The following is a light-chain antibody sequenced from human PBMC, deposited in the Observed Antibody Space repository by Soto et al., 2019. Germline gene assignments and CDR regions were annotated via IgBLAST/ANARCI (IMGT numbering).Light chain of an antibody. CDR3: QQYNNWPYT. J-gene: IGKJ2*01. CDR2: RAS. Sequence: DIVMTQSPATLSVSPGGSATLSCRASQHVSSNFAWYRQKPGQAPTLLIYRASTRTTGIPARFSGSGSGTEFTLTISSLQSEDVAVYYCQQYNNWPYTFGQGTKLEIK. V-gene: IGKV3-15*01. CDR1: QHVSSN.